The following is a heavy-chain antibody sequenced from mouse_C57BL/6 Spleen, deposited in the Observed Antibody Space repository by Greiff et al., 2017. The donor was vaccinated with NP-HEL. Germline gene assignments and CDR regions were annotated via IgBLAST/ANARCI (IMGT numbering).Heavy chain of an antibody. J-gene: IGHJ4*01. CDR1: GFSLTTYG. V-gene: IGHV2-5*01. CDR2: IWRGGST. CDR3: AKSTMITTRIYYYAMDY. D-gene: IGHD2-4*01. Sequence: VQLQQSGPGLVQPSQSLSITCTVSGFSLTTYGVHWVRQSPGKGLEWLGVIWRGGSTDYNAAFMSRLSITKDNSKSQVFFKMNSLQADDTAIYYCAKSTMITTRIYYYAMDYWGQGTSVTVSS.